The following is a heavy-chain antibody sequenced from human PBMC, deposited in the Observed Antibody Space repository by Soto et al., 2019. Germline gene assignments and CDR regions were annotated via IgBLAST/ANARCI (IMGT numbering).Heavy chain of an antibody. Sequence: EEQLVESGGGLVQPGGSVKLSCAASGFIFSGSVMHWVRQASGKGLEWVGRIRSKANAYATAYAASVKGRFTISRDDSGNTAYLQMNSLKIEDTAVYYCTRGGTGTWRFDPWGQGTLVT. V-gene: IGHV3-73*01. CDR3: TRGGTGTWRFDP. J-gene: IGHJ5*02. CDR1: GFIFSGSV. CDR2: IRSKANAYAT. D-gene: IGHD1-1*01.